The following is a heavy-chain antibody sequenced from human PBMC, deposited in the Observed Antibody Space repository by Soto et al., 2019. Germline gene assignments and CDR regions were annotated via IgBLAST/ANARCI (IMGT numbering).Heavy chain of an antibody. V-gene: IGHV3-30-3*02. CDR2: ISYDGSNK. CDR3: AKYCSSDVCFDY. D-gene: IGHD2-8*01. J-gene: IGHJ4*02. CDR1: GFTFSSYA. Sequence: TGGSLRLSCAASGFTFSSYAMHWVRQAPGKGLEWVAVISYDGSNKYYADSVKGRFTISRDNAKNSLYLQMSSLRDEDTAVYYCAKYCSSDVCFDYWGQGTLVTVSS.